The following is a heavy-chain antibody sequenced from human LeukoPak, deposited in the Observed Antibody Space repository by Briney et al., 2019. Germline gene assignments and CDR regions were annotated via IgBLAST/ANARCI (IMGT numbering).Heavy chain of an antibody. CDR1: GFSFSCYD. CDR2: LTRTSSAT. V-gene: IGHV3-48*01. Sequence: GGSLRLSCVGSGFSFSCYDMNWVRQAPGRGLEWLSYLTRTSSATWYADSVKGRFTIFRDNAKSSLYLQMNSLRVEDTAVYYCATGGSEYRSDWFDSWGQGTLVNVAS. CDR3: ATGGSEYRSDWFDS. D-gene: IGHD5-18*01. J-gene: IGHJ5*01.